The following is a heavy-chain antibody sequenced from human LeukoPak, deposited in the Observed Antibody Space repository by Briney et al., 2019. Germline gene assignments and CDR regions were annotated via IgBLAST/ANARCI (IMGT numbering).Heavy chain of an antibody. V-gene: IGHV3-74*01. D-gene: IGHD3-10*01. Sequence: RGSLRLSCAASGFTFTSYWIHWVRQTPGKGLVWVSRINSDGSTTGYADSVKGRFTISRDNAKNTLYLQMNSLRAEDTAVYYCARAGFGFDYWGQGTLVTV. CDR2: INSDGSTT. CDR1: GFTFTSYW. J-gene: IGHJ4*02. CDR3: ARAGFGFDY.